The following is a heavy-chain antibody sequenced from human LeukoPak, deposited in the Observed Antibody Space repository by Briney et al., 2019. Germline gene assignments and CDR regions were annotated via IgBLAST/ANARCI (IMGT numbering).Heavy chain of an antibody. CDR1: GGSISSSSYY. V-gene: IGHV4-39*01. J-gene: IGHJ4*02. Sequence: SETLSLTCTVSGGSISSSSYYWGWIRQPPGKGLEWIGSIYYSGSTYYNPSLKSRVTISVDTSKNQFSLKLSSVTAADTAVYYCARRGCSSTSWYTGGWTRSYFDYWGQGTLVTVSS. CDR2: IYYSGST. D-gene: IGHD2-2*02. CDR3: ARRGCSSTSWYTGGWTRSYFDY.